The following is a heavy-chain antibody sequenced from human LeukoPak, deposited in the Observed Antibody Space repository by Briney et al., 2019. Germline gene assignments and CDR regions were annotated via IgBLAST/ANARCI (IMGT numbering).Heavy chain of an antibody. V-gene: IGHV1-69*13. CDR1: GGTFSSYA. Sequence: SVKVSCKASGGTFSSYAISWVRQAPGQGLEWMGGIIPILGTANYAQKFQGRVTITADESTSTAYMELSSLRSEDTAVYYCARGTAKWAYCGGDCYWEYFQHWGQGTLVTVSS. CDR3: ARGTAKWAYCGGDCYWEYFQH. J-gene: IGHJ1*01. CDR2: IIPILGTA. D-gene: IGHD2-21*02.